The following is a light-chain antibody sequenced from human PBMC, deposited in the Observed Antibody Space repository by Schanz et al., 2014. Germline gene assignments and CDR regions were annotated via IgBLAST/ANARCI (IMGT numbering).Light chain of an antibody. CDR1: QSVSSSY. CDR3: QQRSSWPPET. J-gene: IGKJ2*01. V-gene: IGKV3D-20*02. CDR2: GAS. Sequence: EIVLTQSPGTLSLSPGERATLSCRASQSVSSSYLAWYQQKPGQAPRLLIYGASSRATGIPDRFSGSGSGTDFTLTISRLEPEDFAVYYCQQRSSWPPETFGQGTKLEIK.